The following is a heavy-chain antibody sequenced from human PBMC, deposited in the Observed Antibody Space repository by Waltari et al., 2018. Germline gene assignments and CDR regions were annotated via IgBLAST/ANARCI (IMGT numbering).Heavy chain of an antibody. CDR2: INTNTGNP. CDR1: GYTFPSYA. Sequence: QVQLVQSGSELKKPGASVKVSCKASGYTFPSYALNWLRQAPGQGLELMGWINTNTGNPTYVQGFTGRFVFSLDTSVSTAYLQISNLKAEDTAIYYCAREVVPAATIVVNWFDPWGQGTLVTVSS. CDR3: AREVVPAATIVVNWFDP. J-gene: IGHJ5*02. V-gene: IGHV7-4-1*02. D-gene: IGHD2-2*01.